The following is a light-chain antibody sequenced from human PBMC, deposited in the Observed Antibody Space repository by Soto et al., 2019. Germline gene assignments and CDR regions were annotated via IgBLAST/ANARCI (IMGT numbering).Light chain of an antibody. V-gene: IGLV1-44*01. CDR1: SSNIGSHT. Sequence: QSVLTQPPSASGTPGQRVTISCSGSSSNIGSHTVNWYQQLPGAAPKLLIHSDYQRPSGVPGRFSGSKSGTSASLAISGLQSEDEADYYCAAWDDSLNGYVFGTGTKVTVL. J-gene: IGLJ1*01. CDR2: SDY. CDR3: AAWDDSLNGYV.